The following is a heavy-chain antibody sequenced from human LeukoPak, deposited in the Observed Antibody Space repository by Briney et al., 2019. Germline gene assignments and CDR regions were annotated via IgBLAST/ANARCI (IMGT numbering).Heavy chain of an antibody. CDR1: GDSINSGGYY. D-gene: IGHD3-22*01. V-gene: IGHV4-31*03. Sequence: SQTLSLTCSVSGDSINSGGYYWNWIRQFPGKGLEWIGYIQYSGSTHYNTSLKNRVTISLDTSKTQFSLKMTSLTAADTAVYYCARHRLDSSGRYYYGMDVWGQGTTVTVSS. CDR2: IQYSGST. CDR3: ARHRLDSSGRYYYGMDV. J-gene: IGHJ6*02.